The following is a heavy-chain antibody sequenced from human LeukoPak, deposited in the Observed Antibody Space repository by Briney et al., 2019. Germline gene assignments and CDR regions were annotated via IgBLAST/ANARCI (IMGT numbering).Heavy chain of an antibody. V-gene: IGHV3-33*01. CDR2: IWYDGSSK. D-gene: IGHD1-1*01. J-gene: IGHJ4*02. CDR1: GFTFSSYG. Sequence: GGSLRLSCAASGFTFSSYGMHWVRQAPGKGLEWVAVIWYDGSSKYYADSVKGRFTISGDNSKNTLYLQMNSLRAEDTAVYYCARDQGNWNLEVAFDYWGQGTLVTVSS. CDR3: ARDQGNWNLEVAFDY.